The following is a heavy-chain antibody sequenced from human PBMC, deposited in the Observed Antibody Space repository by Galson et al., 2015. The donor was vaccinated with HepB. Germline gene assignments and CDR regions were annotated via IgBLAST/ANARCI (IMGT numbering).Heavy chain of an antibody. J-gene: IGHJ4*02. V-gene: IGHV1-69*13. Sequence: SVKVSCKASGGTFSSYAISWVRQAPGQGLEWMGGIIPIFGTANYAQKFQGRVTITADESTSTAYMELSSLRSEDTAVYYCARSYRELAFGYFDYWGQGTLVTVSS. CDR1: GGTFSSYA. CDR3: ARSYRELAFGYFDY. CDR2: IIPIFGTA. D-gene: IGHD1-26*01.